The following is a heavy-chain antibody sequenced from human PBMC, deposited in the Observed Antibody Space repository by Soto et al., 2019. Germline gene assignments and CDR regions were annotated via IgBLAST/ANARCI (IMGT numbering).Heavy chain of an antibody. Sequence: QVQLVESGGGVVQPGGSLRLSCAASGFTFQNYSMHWVRQAPGKGLEWVAVTSYDGGKMFYADSVQGRFTISRDNSKYSLKLQMNSQRTGDTAVYYCARVERSDTSKYFIDYWGQGTLVTVSS. CDR1: GFTFQNYS. CDR2: TSYDGGKM. CDR3: ARVERSDTSKYFIDY. V-gene: IGHV3-30*03. J-gene: IGHJ4*02. D-gene: IGHD3-10*01.